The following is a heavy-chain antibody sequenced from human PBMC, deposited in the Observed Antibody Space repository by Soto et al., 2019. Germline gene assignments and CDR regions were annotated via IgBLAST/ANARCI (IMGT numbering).Heavy chain of an antibody. Sequence: ASVKVSCKASGGTFGSQGIAWVRQAPGQGLEWMGGFIAMLGTPTYAKKVQGRATISADESLTSSYLELRSLRSEDTGVYFCARGAMANFDYWGQGAVVTVSS. CDR3: ARGAMANFDY. D-gene: IGHD5-18*01. J-gene: IGHJ4*02. CDR2: FIAMLGTP. V-gene: IGHV1-69*13. CDR1: GGTFGSQG.